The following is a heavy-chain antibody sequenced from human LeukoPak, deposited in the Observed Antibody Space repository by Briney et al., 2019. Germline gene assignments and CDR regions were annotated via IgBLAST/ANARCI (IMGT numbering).Heavy chain of an antibody. Sequence: GESLKISCMGSGYTFTGYYMHWVRQAPGQGLEWMGWINPNSGGTNYAQKLQGRVTMTTDTSTSTAYMELRSLRSDDTAVYYCARGSLIAARSSCFDYWGQGTLVTVSS. J-gene: IGHJ4*02. CDR2: INPNSGGT. CDR1: GYTFTGYY. D-gene: IGHD6-6*01. V-gene: IGHV1-2*02. CDR3: ARGSLIAARSSCFDY.